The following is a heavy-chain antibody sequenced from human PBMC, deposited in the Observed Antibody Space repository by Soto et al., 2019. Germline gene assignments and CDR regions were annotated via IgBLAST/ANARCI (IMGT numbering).Heavy chain of an antibody. CDR2: IRSRAYGGTT. Sequence: EVQLVESGGGLVQPGRSLRLSCTGSGFTLGAYAMSWVRQAPGKGLEWVGSIRSRAYGGTTEYAASVKGRFTISRDASKGIAYLQMDRLKTEDTAMYFCARYRLAADLSDFDYWGQGTLVTVSS. J-gene: IGHJ4*02. D-gene: IGHD6-25*01. V-gene: IGHV3-49*04. CDR3: ARYRLAADLSDFDY. CDR1: GFTLGAYA.